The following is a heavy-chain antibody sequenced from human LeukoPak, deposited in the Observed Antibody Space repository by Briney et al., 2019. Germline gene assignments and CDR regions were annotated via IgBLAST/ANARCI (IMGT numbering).Heavy chain of an antibody. Sequence: ASVKVSCKASRYTFTGYYMHWVRQAPGQGLKWMGRINPNSGGTNYAQKFQGRVTMTRDTSISTAYMELSRLRSDDTAVYYCARDPSGSGYDLGIPDYWGQGTLVTVSS. D-gene: IGHD5-12*01. J-gene: IGHJ4*02. V-gene: IGHV1-2*06. CDR3: ARDPSGSGYDLGIPDY. CDR1: RYTFTGYY. CDR2: INPNSGGT.